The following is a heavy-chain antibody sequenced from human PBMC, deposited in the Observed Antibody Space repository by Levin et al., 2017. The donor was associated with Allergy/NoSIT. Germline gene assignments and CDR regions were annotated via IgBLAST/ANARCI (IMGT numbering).Heavy chain of an antibody. CDR3: ARGGLTSTPQSYFYPQSYDDHMAV. CDR1: GYTFSGFY. V-gene: IGHV1-2*02. D-gene: IGHD2/OR15-2a*01. J-gene: IGHJ6*02. Sequence: ASVKVSCKASGYTFSGFYIHWLRQAPGQGLHWMAWINPNTGATNSAERFQDRVTVTRDTTISTAYMELSRLTSDDTAVYYCARGGLTSTPQSYFYPQSYDDHMAVWGQGTTVTVSS. CDR2: INPNTGAT.